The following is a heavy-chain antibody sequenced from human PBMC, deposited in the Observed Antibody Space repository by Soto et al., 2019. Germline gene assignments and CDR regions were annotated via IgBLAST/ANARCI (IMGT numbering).Heavy chain of an antibody. D-gene: IGHD2-15*01. Sequence: ASVKVSCKASGGTFSSYAISWVRQAPRQGLEWMGGIIPIFGTANYAQKFQGRVTITADESTSTAYMELSSLRSEDTAVYYCARDKSAHCSGGSCYSGLNYYYYYGMDVWGQGTTVTVSS. CDR3: ARDKSAHCSGGSCYSGLNYYYYYGMDV. V-gene: IGHV1-69*13. J-gene: IGHJ6*02. CDR2: IIPIFGTA. CDR1: GGTFSSYA.